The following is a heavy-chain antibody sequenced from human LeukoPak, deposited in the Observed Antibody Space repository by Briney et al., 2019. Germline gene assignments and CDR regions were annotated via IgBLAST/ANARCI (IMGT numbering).Heavy chain of an antibody. D-gene: IGHD3/OR15-3a*01. J-gene: IGHJ4*02. CDR2: ISYDRGNK. Sequence: GGSLRLSCAASGFTFSSYGMHWVRQAPGKGLEWVTIISYDRGNKYYADSVKGRFTLSRDNFKNTLSLQMNSLRAEDTAVYYCVRDRDWGFDYWGQGTLVTVSS. V-gene: IGHV3-30*19. CDR3: VRDRDWGFDY. CDR1: GFTFSSYG.